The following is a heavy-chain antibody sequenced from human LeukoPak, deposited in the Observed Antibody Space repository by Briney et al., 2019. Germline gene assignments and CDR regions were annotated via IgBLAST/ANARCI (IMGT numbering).Heavy chain of an antibody. V-gene: IGHV3-11*04. J-gene: IGHJ4*02. CDR1: GFTFSDYY. CDR2: ISSSGSTI. CDR3: AKDVTSTMIADDFDY. Sequence: GGSLRLSCAASGFTFSDYYMSWIRQAPGKGLEWVSYISSSGSTIYYADSVKGRFTISRDNSKNTLYLQMNSLRAEDTAVYYCAKDVTSTMIADDFDYWGQGTLVTVSS. D-gene: IGHD3-22*01.